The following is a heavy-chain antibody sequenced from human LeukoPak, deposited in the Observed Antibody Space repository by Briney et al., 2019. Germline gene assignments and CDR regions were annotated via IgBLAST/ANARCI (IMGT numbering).Heavy chain of an antibody. CDR2: IYYSGST. V-gene: IGHV4-39*07. D-gene: IGHD6-13*01. CDR1: GGSISSSSYY. Sequence: SESLSLTCTVSGGSISSSSYYWGWIRQPPGKGLEWIGSIYYSGSTYYNPSLKSRVTISVDTSKNQFSLKLSSVTAADTAVYYCARDRSSSWPNWFDPWGQGTLVTVSS. CDR3: ARDRSSSWPNWFDP. J-gene: IGHJ5*02.